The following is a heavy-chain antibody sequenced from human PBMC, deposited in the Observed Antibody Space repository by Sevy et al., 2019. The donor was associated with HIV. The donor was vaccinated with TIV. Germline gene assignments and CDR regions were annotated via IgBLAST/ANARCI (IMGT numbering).Heavy chain of an antibody. D-gene: IGHD6-19*01. J-gene: IGHJ4*02. V-gene: IGHV7-4-1*02. CDR1: GYTFTSYA. Sequence: ASVKVSCKASGYTFTSYAMNWVRQAPGQWLERTGWINTNTGNPTYAQGFTGRFVFSLDTSVSTAYLQISSLKAEDTAVYYCARAALRAVADPPDYWGQGTLVTVSS. CDR3: ARAALRAVADPPDY. CDR2: INTNTGNP.